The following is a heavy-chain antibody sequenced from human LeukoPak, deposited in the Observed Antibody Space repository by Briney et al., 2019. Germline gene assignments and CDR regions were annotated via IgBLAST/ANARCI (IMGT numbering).Heavy chain of an antibody. CDR2: ISWNSGSI. Sequence: GGSLRLSCAASGFTFDDYAMHWVRQAPGKGLEWVSGISWNSGSIGYADSVKGRFTISRDNSKNTLYLQMNSLRAEDTAVYYCARVRDFDWLFAFDYWGQGTLVTVSS. D-gene: IGHD3-9*01. CDR1: GFTFDDYA. J-gene: IGHJ4*02. CDR3: ARVRDFDWLFAFDY. V-gene: IGHV3-9*01.